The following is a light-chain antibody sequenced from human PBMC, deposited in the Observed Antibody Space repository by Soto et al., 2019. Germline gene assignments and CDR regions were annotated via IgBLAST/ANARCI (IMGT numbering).Light chain of an antibody. CDR2: AAS. J-gene: IGKJ3*01. V-gene: IGKV1-27*01. Sequence: DIQMTQSPSSLSASVGDRVTITCRASQGISNNLAWYQQKPGKVPKLLIYAASTLDSGVPARFSGSGSGTEFTLTISSLQSEDFAAYYCQKYNSAPRTFGHGTKVDIK. CDR1: QGISNN. CDR3: QKYNSAPRT.